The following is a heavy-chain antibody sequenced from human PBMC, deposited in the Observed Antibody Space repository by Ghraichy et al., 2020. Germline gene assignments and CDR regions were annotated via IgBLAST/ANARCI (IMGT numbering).Heavy chain of an antibody. CDR2: IYYSGST. CDR3: AGGKGIPGGY. Sequence: SEPLSLTCTVSGGSISSSSYYWGWIRQPPGKGLEWIGSIYYSGSTYYNPSLKSRVTISVDTSKNQFSLKLSSVTAADTAVYYCAGGKGIPGGYWGQGTLVTVSS. CDR1: GGSISSSSYY. D-gene: IGHD3-16*01. J-gene: IGHJ4*02. V-gene: IGHV4-39*07.